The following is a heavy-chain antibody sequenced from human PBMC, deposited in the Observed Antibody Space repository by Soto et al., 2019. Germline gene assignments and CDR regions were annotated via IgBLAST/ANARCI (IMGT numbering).Heavy chain of an antibody. CDR1: GFTFSTYW. Sequence: EVQLVESGGGLVQPGGSLRLSCAASGFTFSTYWMTWVRQPPGKGLEWVANMDQDGSETYYVDSVRGRFTVSRDNAKNSIYLQMNGLRVEDTAVYYCVCGGNFFIYWGQGTLVTVSP. CDR2: MDQDGSET. J-gene: IGHJ4*02. V-gene: IGHV3-7*01. CDR3: VCGGNFFIY. D-gene: IGHD3-16*01.